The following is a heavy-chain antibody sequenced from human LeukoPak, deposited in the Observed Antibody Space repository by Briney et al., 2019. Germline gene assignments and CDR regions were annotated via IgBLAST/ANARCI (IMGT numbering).Heavy chain of an antibody. J-gene: IGHJ5*02. CDR2: MNPNSGNT. D-gene: IGHD3-10*01. V-gene: IGHV1-8*01. CDR3: ARGLTVRGVSTS. Sequence: ASVKVSCKASGYTFTSYDINWVRQATGQGLEWMGWMNPNSGNTGYAQKFQGRVTMTRNTSISTAYMELSSLRSGDTAVYYCARGLTVRGVSTSWGQGTLVTVSS. CDR1: GYTFTSYD.